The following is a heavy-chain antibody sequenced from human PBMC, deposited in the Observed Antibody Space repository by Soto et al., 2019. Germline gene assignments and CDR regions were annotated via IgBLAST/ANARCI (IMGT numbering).Heavy chain of an antibody. Sequence: QVQLVQSGAEVKKPGSSVKVSCKASGGTCSSYAFNWVRQAPGQGLEWMGRIIPILGIGDYAQRFQGRVTITADKSTSTVYMELSSLRSEDTAVYYCARNPRAVAAMHMDVWGKGTMVTVSS. CDR3: ARNPRAVAAMHMDV. V-gene: IGHV1-69*04. CDR2: IIPILGIG. D-gene: IGHD6-19*01. CDR1: GGTCSSYA. J-gene: IGHJ6*03.